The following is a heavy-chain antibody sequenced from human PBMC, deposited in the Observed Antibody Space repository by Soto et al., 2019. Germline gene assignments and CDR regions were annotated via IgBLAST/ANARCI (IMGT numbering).Heavy chain of an antibody. V-gene: IGHV3-9*01. CDR2: ISWNSGSI. J-gene: IGHJ4*02. Sequence: EVQLVESGGGLVQPGRSLRLSCGASGFTFDDYAMHWVRQAPGKGLEWVSGISWNSGSIAYADSVKGRFTISRGNAKNSLYLQMNSLTPEDTALYYCAKDFSDIWDYRRDFDYWGQGTLVTVSS. CDR1: GFTFDDYA. D-gene: IGHD1-7*01. CDR3: AKDFSDIWDYRRDFDY.